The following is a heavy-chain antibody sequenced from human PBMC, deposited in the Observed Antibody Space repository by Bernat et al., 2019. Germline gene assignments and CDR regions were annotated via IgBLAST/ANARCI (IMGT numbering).Heavy chain of an antibody. V-gene: IGHV1-2*06. D-gene: IGHD4-17*01. Sequence: QVLLVQSGAEVKEPGASVKVSCKTSGYTFTGRYMHWVRQAPGQGLEWMGRINPNNGATNTVRKFQGRVTMTRDTSSSIAYMELTRLTSDDTAVYYCARDGALDYWGQGTLVTVSS. CDR1: GYTFTGRY. CDR2: INPNNGAT. CDR3: ARDGALDY. J-gene: IGHJ4*02.